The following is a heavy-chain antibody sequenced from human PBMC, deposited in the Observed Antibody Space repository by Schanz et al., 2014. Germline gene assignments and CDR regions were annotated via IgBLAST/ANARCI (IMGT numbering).Heavy chain of an antibody. V-gene: IGHV4-4*07. Sequence: QVQLQESGPGLVKPSETLSLTCTVSGDSISSYYWNWVRQPPGKGLEWIGRIYTSGTTNYNPSLKSRVTMSVDTSKNQFSLKLSSVSAADTAVYYCVRAVGLELLNYFDYWGQGTLVTVSS. CDR1: GDSISSYY. CDR2: IYTSGTT. D-gene: IGHD1-7*01. CDR3: VRAVGLELLNYFDY. J-gene: IGHJ4*02.